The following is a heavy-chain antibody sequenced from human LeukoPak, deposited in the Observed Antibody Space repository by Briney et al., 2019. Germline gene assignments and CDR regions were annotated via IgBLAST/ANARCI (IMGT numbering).Heavy chain of an antibody. CDR3: ARDRYEYSYGFLYNWFDP. J-gene: IGHJ5*02. CDR2: IYYSGST. V-gene: IGHV4-59*01. Sequence: KSSETLSLTCTVSGGSISSYYWSWIRQPPGKGLEWIGYIYYSGSTNYNPSLKSRVTISVDTSKNQFSLKLSSVTAADTAVYYCARDRYEYSYGFLYNWFDPWGQGTLVTVSS. CDR1: GGSISSYY. D-gene: IGHD5-18*01.